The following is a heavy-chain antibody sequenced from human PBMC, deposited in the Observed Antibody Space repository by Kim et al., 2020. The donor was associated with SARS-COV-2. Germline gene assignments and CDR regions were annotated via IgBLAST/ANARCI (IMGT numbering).Heavy chain of an antibody. J-gene: IGHJ4*02. CDR2: TYSGGST. Sequence: GGSLRLSCAASGFSVSSNYMNWVRQAPGKGLEWISITYSGGSTNYADSVKGRFTISRDNSKNTLYLEMNNLRAEDTAVYYCATQKSGGYWGQGTLVTVSS. V-gene: IGHV3-53*01. CDR1: GFSVSSNY. D-gene: IGHD6-25*01. CDR3: ATQKSGGY.